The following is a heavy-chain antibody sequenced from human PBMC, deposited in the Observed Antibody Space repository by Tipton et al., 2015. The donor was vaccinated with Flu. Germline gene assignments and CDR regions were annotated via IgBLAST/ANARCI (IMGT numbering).Heavy chain of an antibody. J-gene: IGHJ4*02. Sequence: SLRLSCAASGFTFSDYAMSWVRQAPGKGLEWVSGISGGGATRYFADSVKGRFTISRDNSKNTLYLQMNSLRAEDTAVYYCAKVIPELVAGLDYWGQGTLVTVSS. V-gene: IGHV3-23*01. CDR1: GFTFSDYA. CDR3: AKVIPELVAGLDY. CDR2: ISGGGATR. D-gene: IGHD6-19*01.